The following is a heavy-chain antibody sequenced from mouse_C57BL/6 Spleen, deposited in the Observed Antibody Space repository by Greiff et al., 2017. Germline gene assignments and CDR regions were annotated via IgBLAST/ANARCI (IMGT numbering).Heavy chain of an antibody. V-gene: IGHV1-82*01. J-gene: IGHJ3*01. CDR3: AREEKLGLFAY. Sequence: QVQLQQSGPELVKPGASVKISCKASGYAFSSSWMNWVKQRHGKGLEWIGRIYPGDGDTNYNGKFKGKATLTADKSSSTAYMQLSSLTSEDSAVYFCAREEKLGLFAYWGQGTLVTVSA. D-gene: IGHD4-1*01. CDR2: IYPGDGDT. CDR1: GYAFSSSW.